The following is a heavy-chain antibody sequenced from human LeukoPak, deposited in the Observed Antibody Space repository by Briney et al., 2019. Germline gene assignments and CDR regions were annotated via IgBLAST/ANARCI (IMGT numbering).Heavy chain of an antibody. CDR2: INHSGST. CDR3: VRLGYGDYTYYFDS. D-gene: IGHD4-17*01. V-gene: IGHV4-34*01. CDR1: GGSFNVYY. J-gene: IGHJ4*02. Sequence: SETLSLTCAVYGGSFNVYYWSWIRQPPGKGLEWIGEINHSGSTSYNPSLKSRVTISVDTSKTQFSLNLSSVTAADTAVYYCVRLGYGDYTYYFDSWGQGTLVTVSS.